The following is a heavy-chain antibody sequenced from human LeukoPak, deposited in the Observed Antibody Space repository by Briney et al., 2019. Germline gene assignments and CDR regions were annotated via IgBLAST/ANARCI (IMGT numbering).Heavy chain of an antibody. D-gene: IGHD6-13*01. J-gene: IGHJ4*02. Sequence: GGALRLSCAASGFTFSSYAMSWVRQDPGKGLEGVSAISGSGGSTYYADSVKGRFTISRDNSKNTLYLQMNSLRAEDPPVYYCAKEWRQLVPDYWGQGTLVTVSS. CDR2: ISGSGGST. V-gene: IGHV3-23*01. CDR1: GFTFSSYA. CDR3: AKEWRQLVPDY.